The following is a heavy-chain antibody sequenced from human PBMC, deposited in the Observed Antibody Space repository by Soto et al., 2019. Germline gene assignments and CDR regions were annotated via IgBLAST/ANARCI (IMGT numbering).Heavy chain of an antibody. D-gene: IGHD3-22*01. V-gene: IGHV3-43D*04. J-gene: IGHJ4*02. CDR1: GFDFEDYA. Sequence: PGGSLRLSCAAAGFDFEDYAMHWVRQVPGKGLEWVSLTNSDGTDSYYVDSVKGRSTISRDNAKRTLYLQMDRLRPEDTALYFCAKSLYYYDSSPLDHWGQGTLVTVS. CDR3: AKSLYYYDSSPLDH. CDR2: TNSDGTDS.